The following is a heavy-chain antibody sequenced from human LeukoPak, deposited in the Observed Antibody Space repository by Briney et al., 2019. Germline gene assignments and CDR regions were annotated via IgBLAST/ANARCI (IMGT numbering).Heavy chain of an antibody. Sequence: GGSLRLSCAASGFTFSSYGMHWVRQAPGKGLEWVAVIWYDGRNKNYAASVKGRFTISRDNSKNTLYLQMNSLRAEDTAVYYCARDRNYDYVWGSYRYGPIDYWGQGTLVTVSS. CDR2: IWYDGRNK. D-gene: IGHD3-16*02. V-gene: IGHV3-33*01. CDR1: GFTFSSYG. CDR3: ARDRNYDYVWGSYRYGPIDY. J-gene: IGHJ4*02.